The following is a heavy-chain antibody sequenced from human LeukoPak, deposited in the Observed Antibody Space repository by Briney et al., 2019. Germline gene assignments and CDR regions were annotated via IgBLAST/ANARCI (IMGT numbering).Heavy chain of an antibody. Sequence: PGGSLRLSCAASGFTFSSHAMSWVRQAPGKGLEWVASISGSGEITYYAGPVKGRFTISRDNSKNTMYLQMNSLRAEDTAIYYCAKGPLITAFYYFDYWGQGALVTVSS. J-gene: IGHJ4*02. CDR3: AKGPLITAFYYFDY. CDR2: ISGSGEIT. CDR1: GFTFSSHA. V-gene: IGHV3-23*01. D-gene: IGHD3-3*02.